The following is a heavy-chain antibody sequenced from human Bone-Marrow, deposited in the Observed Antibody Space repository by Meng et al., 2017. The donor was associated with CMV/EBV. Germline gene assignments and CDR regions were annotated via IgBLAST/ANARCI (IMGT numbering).Heavy chain of an antibody. CDR2: ISSSSSYI. Sequence: GESLKISCAASGFTFSSYSMNWVRQAPGKGLEWVSSISSSSSYIYYADSVKGRFTISRDNAKNSLYLQMNSLRAEDTAVYYCARDLIHDFWSGYGYYYGMDVWGRGTTVTVSS. CDR3: ARDLIHDFWSGYGYYYGMDV. J-gene: IGHJ6*02. V-gene: IGHV3-21*01. CDR1: GFTFSSYS. D-gene: IGHD3-3*01.